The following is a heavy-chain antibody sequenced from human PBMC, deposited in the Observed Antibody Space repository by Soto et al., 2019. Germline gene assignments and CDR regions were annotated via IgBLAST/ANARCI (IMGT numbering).Heavy chain of an antibody. V-gene: IGHV1-69*06. CDR2: VIPTFGTT. Sequence: QVQLVQSGAEVTKPGSSVKVSCKASVGTFSSYVINSVRQAPGQGLEWIGVVIPTFGTTKNAQDFLGRVSVTADKSTRTAYIELSSLVSGDTAVYYLASHRTQVAHLVLPPYFYCGLDLCGQGTTVTVSS. CDR1: VGTFSSYV. CDR3: ASHRTQVAHLVLPPYFYCGLDL. D-gene: IGHD6-6*01. J-gene: IGHJ6*02.